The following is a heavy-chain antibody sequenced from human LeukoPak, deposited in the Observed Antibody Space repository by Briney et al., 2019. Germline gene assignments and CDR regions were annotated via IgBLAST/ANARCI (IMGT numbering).Heavy chain of an antibody. V-gene: IGHV4-34*01. J-gene: IGHJ5*02. CDR1: GGSFSGYY. Sequence: SETLSLTCAVYGGSFSGYYWSWIRQPPGKGLEWIGEINHSGSTNYNPSLKSRVTISVGTSKNQFSLKLSSVTAADTAVYYCASKTAVTTYNWFDPWGQGTLVTVSS. CDR3: ASKTAVTTYNWFDP. CDR2: INHSGST. D-gene: IGHD4-11*01.